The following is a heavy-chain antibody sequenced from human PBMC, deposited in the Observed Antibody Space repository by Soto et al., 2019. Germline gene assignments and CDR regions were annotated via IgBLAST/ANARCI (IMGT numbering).Heavy chain of an antibody. Sequence: SETLSLTCTVSGGSISSYYWSWIRQPPGKGLEWIGYIYYSGSTNYNPSLKSRVTISVDTSKNQFSLKLSYVTAADTAVYYCARDRATYYYDSSGFGWFDPWGQGTLVTVS. CDR1: GGSISSYY. CDR3: ARDRATYYYDSSGFGWFDP. J-gene: IGHJ5*02. CDR2: IYYSGST. D-gene: IGHD3-22*01. V-gene: IGHV4-59*01.